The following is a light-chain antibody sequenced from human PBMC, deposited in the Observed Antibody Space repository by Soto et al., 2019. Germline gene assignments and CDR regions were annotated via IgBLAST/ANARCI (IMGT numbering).Light chain of an antibody. CDR2: DVS. J-gene: IGLJ1*01. CDR3: SSYASSSIYV. V-gene: IGLV2-14*03. Sequence: QSALTQPASVSGSPGQSITISCTGTSSDVGNYNYVSWYQQHPGKAPKLMIYDVSNRLSGVSNRFSGSKSGYTACLTISGLQAEDEADYYCSSYASSSIYVFGTGTKLTVL. CDR1: SSDVGNYNY.